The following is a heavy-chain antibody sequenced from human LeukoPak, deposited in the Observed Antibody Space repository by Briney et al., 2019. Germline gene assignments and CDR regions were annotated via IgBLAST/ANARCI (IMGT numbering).Heavy chain of an antibody. V-gene: IGHV3-30-3*01. J-gene: IGHJ4*02. CDR3: AQTSFGVVMKRQIGRDY. CDR1: GFTFSSYA. D-gene: IGHD3-3*01. CDR2: ISYDGSNK. Sequence: GGSLRLSCAASGFTFSSYAMHWVRQAPGKGLEWVAVISYDGSNKYYADSVKGRLTISRDNSKNTLYLQMNSLRAEDTAVYYCAQTSFGVVMKRQIGRDYWGQGTLVTVSS.